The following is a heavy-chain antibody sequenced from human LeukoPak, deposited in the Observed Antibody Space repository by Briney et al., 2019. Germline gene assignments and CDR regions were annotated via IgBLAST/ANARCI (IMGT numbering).Heavy chain of an antibody. V-gene: IGHV4-39*01. CDR1: GDSITNRSHY. CDR2: IYFSGIT. CDR3: ARHADPGYYFDY. Sequence: PSETLSLTCAVSGDSITNRSHYWAWIRHSPERGLEWIATIYFSGITYYNHFLKSRVTISVHTPKNQFSLNRKSVTAADTAVYYWARHADPGYYFDYWGQGTLVTVSS. J-gene: IGHJ4*02.